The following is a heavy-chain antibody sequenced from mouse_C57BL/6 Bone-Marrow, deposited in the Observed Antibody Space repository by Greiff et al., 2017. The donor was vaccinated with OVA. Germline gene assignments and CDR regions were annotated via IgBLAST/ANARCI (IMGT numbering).Heavy chain of an antibody. CDR1: GYSFTGYF. V-gene: IGHV1-20*01. CDR3: AREEGGFAY. Sequence: EVKLVESGPELVKPGDSVKISCKASGYSFTGYFMNWVMQSHGKSLEWIGRINPYNGDTFYNQKFKGKATLTVDKSSSTAHMELRSLTSEDSAVYYCAREEGGFAYWGQGTLVTVSA. CDR2: INPYNGDT. J-gene: IGHJ3*01.